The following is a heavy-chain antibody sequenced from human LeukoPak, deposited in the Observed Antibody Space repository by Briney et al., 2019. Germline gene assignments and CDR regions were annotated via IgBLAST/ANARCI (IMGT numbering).Heavy chain of an antibody. Sequence: SGGSLRLSCAASGFTFSSYSMNWVRQAPGKGLEWVSSISSSSSYIYYADSVKGRFTISRDNSKNTLYLQTNSLRAEDTAVYYCAKDSIFGVVIIGPFGYWGQGTLVTVSS. J-gene: IGHJ4*02. CDR1: GFTFSSYS. V-gene: IGHV3-21*04. CDR3: AKDSIFGVVIIGPFGY. CDR2: ISSSSSYI. D-gene: IGHD3-3*01.